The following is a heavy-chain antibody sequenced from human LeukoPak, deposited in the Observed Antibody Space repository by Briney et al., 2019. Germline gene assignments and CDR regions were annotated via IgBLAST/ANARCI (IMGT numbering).Heavy chain of an antibody. CDR2: IYYSGST. Sequence: PSETLSLTCTVSGGSTSSGDYYWSWIRQSPGKGLEWIGDIYYSGSTYYNPSLQSRVSISVDTSKNQFSLTVTSVTAADTAVYHCARGIDGNGYYKENWFDPWGQGTLVTVSS. D-gene: IGHD3-3*01. CDR1: GGSTSSGDYY. J-gene: IGHJ5*02. V-gene: IGHV4-30-4*01. CDR3: ARGIDGNGYYKENWFDP.